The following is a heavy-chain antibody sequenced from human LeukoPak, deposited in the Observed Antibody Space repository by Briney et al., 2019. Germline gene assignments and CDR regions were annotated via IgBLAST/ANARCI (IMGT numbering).Heavy chain of an antibody. CDR2: IIPIFGTA. J-gene: IGHJ6*04. V-gene: IGHV1-69*13. CDR3: AGGYCSGGSCPPDV. D-gene: IGHD2-15*01. CDR1: GGTFSSYA. Sequence: ASVKVSCKASGGTFSSYAISWVRQAPGQGLEWMGGIIPIFGTANYAQKFQGRVTITADESTSTAYMELSSLRSEDTAVYYCAGGYCSGGSCPPDVWGKGTTVTISS.